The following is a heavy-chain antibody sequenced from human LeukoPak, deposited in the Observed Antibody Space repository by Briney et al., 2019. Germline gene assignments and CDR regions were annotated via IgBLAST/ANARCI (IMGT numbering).Heavy chain of an antibody. CDR1: GYTFTGYY. D-gene: IGHD6-19*01. V-gene: IGHV3-7*01. CDR2: IKQDGSEK. J-gene: IGHJ4*02. Sequence: SCKASGYTFTGYYMHWVRQAPGKGLEWVANIKQDGSEKYYVDSVKGRFTISRDNTKNSLYLQMNSLRAEDTAVYYCARGSSSDYWGQGTLVTVSS. CDR3: ARGSSSDY.